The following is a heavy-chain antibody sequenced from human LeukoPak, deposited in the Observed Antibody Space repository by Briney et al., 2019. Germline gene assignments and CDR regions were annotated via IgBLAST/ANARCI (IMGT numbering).Heavy chain of an antibody. CDR1: GGTFSSYA. J-gene: IGHJ4*02. V-gene: IGHV1-69*06. CDR3: ARLGGNLRTDY. CDR2: IIPIFGTA. Sequence: ASVKASCKASGGTFSSYAISWVRQAPGQGLEWMGGIIPIFGTADYAQKFQGRVTITADKSTSTAYMELSSLRSEDTAVYYCARLGGNLRTDYWGQGTLVTVSS. D-gene: IGHD1-26*01.